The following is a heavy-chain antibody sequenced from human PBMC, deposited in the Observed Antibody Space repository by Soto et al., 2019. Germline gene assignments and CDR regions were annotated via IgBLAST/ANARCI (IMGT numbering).Heavy chain of an antibody. CDR2: IYYSGST. CDR1: GGSISSGDYY. CDR3: ARGMSSSWYPPDYYYYGMDV. Sequence: SETLSLTCTVSGGSISSGDYYWSWIRQPPGKGLEWIGYIYYSGSTYYNPSLKSRVTISVDTSKNQFSLKLSSVTAADTAVYYCARGMSSSWYPPDYYYYGMDVWGQGTTVT. D-gene: IGHD6-13*01. V-gene: IGHV4-30-4*01. J-gene: IGHJ6*02.